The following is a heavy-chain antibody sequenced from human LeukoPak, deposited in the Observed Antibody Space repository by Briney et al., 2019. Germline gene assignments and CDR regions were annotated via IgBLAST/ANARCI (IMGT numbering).Heavy chain of an antibody. CDR2: IYYSGST. J-gene: IGHJ4*03. Sequence: SETLSFTCTVSGGSISSSSYYWGWIRQPPGKGLEWIGSIYYSGSTYYNPSLKSRVTISVDTSKNHFSLKLSSVTAADTAVYYCARDFRGGYDFWSGYYTPYYFDYWGKGTTVTISS. D-gene: IGHD3-3*01. CDR1: GGSISSSSYY. CDR3: ARDFRGGYDFWSGYYTPYYFDY. V-gene: IGHV4-39*07.